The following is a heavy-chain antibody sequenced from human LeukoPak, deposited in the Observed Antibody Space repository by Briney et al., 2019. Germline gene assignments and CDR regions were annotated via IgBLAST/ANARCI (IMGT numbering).Heavy chain of an antibody. Sequence: ASVKVSCKASGYTFTSYGISWVRQAPGQGLEWMGWISAYNGNTNYAQKLQGRVTMTTDTSTSTAYMELRSLRSDDTAVYYCARDPYSGYAETQTYYYDSSGYYLFDYWGQGTLATVSS. CDR3: ARDPYSGYAETQTYYYDSSGYYLFDY. V-gene: IGHV1-18*01. J-gene: IGHJ4*02. CDR2: ISAYNGNT. CDR1: GYTFTSYG. D-gene: IGHD3-22*01.